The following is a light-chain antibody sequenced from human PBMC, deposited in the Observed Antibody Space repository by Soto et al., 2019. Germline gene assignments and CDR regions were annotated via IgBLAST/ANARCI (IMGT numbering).Light chain of an antibody. CDR2: GAS. CDR1: QSVNSY. J-gene: IGKJ4*02. CDR3: QQRSNWPPT. V-gene: IGKV3-11*01. Sequence: EVVVTNSPDAVSVSPCERATLSFDARQSVNSYLAWYQQKPGQAPRLLIYGASNRATGIPDRFSGSGSGTDFTLTISSLQPEDFAVYYCQQRSNWPPTFGGGTKVDI.